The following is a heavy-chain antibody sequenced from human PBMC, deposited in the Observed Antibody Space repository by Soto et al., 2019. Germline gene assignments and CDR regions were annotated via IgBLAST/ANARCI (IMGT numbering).Heavy chain of an antibody. J-gene: IGHJ4*02. Sequence: ASVKVSCKASGYTFTSYAMHWVRQAPGQRLEWMGWINAGNGNTEYSQKFQGRVTITRDTSASTAYMELSSLRSEDTAVYYCARLQASYGGNSDYWGQGTLVTVSS. CDR3: ARLQASYGGNSDY. CDR2: INAGNGNT. D-gene: IGHD2-21*02. CDR1: GYTFTSYA. V-gene: IGHV1-3*01.